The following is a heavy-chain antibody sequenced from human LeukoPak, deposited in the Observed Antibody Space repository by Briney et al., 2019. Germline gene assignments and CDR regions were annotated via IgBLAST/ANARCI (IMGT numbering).Heavy chain of an antibody. CDR3: AKIYCSSNSCYDGRGWFDP. V-gene: IGHV1-69*13. Sequence: SVKVSCKASGGTFSNYTISWVRQAPGQGLEWMGGIIPIFGTANYAQKFQGRVTITADESTSTAYMELSSLRSEDTAVYYCAKIYCSSNSCYDGRGWFDPWGQGTLVTVSS. J-gene: IGHJ5*02. CDR1: GGTFSNYT. CDR2: IIPIFGTA. D-gene: IGHD2-2*01.